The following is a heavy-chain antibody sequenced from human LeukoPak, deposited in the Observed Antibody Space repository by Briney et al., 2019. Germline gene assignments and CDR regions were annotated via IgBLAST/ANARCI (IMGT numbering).Heavy chain of an antibody. CDR1: GYTFTGYY. CDR3: ARGRIHYDPYPLFDY. Sequence: GASVKVSCKASGYTFTGYYMHWVRQAAGQGLEWMGWINPNSGGTNYAQKFQGRVTMTRDTSISTAYMELSRLRSDDTAVYYCARGRIHYDPYPLFDYWGQGTLVTVSS. CDR2: INPNSGGT. J-gene: IGHJ4*02. D-gene: IGHD3-3*01. V-gene: IGHV1-2*02.